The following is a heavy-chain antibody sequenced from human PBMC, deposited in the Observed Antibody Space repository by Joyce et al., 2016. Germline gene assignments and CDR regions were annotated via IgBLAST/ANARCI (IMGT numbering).Heavy chain of an antibody. J-gene: IGHJ1*01. CDR3: ARARRGIILARGEMGEYLQH. CDR1: GGSLSGYY. Sequence: QVQLQEWGAGLLNPSETLSLTCAVYGGSLSGYYWSWIRQAPGMGLEWIGEVNDRGMTNYNPSLKSRATTSMDTAKNQFSLRLTTVTAADTAVYFCARARRGIILARGEMGEYLQHWGRGTVVIVSS. D-gene: IGHD3-10*01. CDR2: VNDRGMT. V-gene: IGHV4-34*01.